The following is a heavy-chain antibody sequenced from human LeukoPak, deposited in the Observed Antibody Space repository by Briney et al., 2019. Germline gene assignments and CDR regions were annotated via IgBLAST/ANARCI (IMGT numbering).Heavy chain of an antibody. J-gene: IGHJ4*02. V-gene: IGHV4-31*03. CDR2: IYYSGSI. Sequence: PSQTLSLTCTVSGGSISSGGYYWSWIPQHPGKGLEWIEYIYYSGSIYYNPSLKSRHTLSLYTPKNQFSLKLSSVTAADTAVYYCARRPRYCSSTSCFIFDYWGQGTLVTVSA. CDR1: GGSISSGGYY. D-gene: IGHD2-2*01. CDR3: ARRPRYCSSTSCFIFDY.